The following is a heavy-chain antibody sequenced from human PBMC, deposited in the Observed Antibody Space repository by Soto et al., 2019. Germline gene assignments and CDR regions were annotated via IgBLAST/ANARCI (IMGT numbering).Heavy chain of an antibody. CDR2: IYYSGST. V-gene: IGHV4-30-4*01. CDR3: AREFWYDYGMDV. J-gene: IGHJ6*02. CDR1: GGSISSGDYY. Sequence: QVQLQESGPGLVKPSQTLSLTCTVSGGSISSGDYYWSWIRQPPGKGLEWIGYIYYSGSTYYNPSLKSRVTISVDTSKSQFSLKLSFVTAADAAVYYCAREFWYDYGMDVWGQGTTVTVSS. D-gene: IGHD6-13*01.